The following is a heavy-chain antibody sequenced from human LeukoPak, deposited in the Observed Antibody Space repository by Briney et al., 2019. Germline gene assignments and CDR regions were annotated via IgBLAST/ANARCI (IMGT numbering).Heavy chain of an antibody. Sequence: GGSLRLSCAASGFTFSSYAMNWVRQAPGKGLEWVSYISSSGGTISYADSVKGRFTISRDSAKNSLYLQMNSLRAEDTAVYSCARPVRRHYGSGTGTWFDPWGQGTLVTVSS. CDR3: ARPVRRHYGSGTGTWFDP. V-gene: IGHV3-48*03. J-gene: IGHJ5*02. CDR2: ISSSGGTI. D-gene: IGHD3-10*01. CDR1: GFTFSSYA.